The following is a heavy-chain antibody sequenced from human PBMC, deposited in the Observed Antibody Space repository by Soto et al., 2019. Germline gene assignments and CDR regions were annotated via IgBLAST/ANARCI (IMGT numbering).Heavy chain of an antibody. Sequence: QLQLQESGPGLVKPSETLSLICSVSGVSISGSSYYWGCIRQPPGKGLERIGSIYYSGQTYYNPSLKSRVTISVDRSKNQFSLNLTSVTATDTAFYYCARHGSSWGQGTLVTVSS. CDR2: IYYSGQT. V-gene: IGHV4-39*01. J-gene: IGHJ5*02. CDR3: ARHGSS. CDR1: GVSISGSSYY.